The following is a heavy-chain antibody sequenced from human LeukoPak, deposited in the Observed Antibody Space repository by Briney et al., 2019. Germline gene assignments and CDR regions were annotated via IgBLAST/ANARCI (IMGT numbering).Heavy chain of an antibody. CDR3: ARDAVVVPAANSPFDY. CDR2: ISAYNGNT. CDR1: GYTFTSYG. J-gene: IGHJ4*02. Sequence: ASVKVSCMASGYTFTSYGISWVRQAPGQGLEWMGWISAYNGNTNYAQKLQGRVTMTTDTSTSTAYMEVRSLRSDDTGVYYCARDAVVVPAANSPFDYWGQGTLVTVSS. D-gene: IGHD2-2*01. V-gene: IGHV1-18*01.